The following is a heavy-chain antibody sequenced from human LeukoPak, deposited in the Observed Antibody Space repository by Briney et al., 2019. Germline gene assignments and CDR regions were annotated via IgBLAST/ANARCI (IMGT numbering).Heavy chain of an antibody. CDR2: ISSIGDNT. Sequence: PGGSLRLSCSASGFTFSGYAMHWVRQAPGKGLEYVSAISSIGDNTYYADSVKGRFTISRDDSKTTLYLQMNSLKTEDTAVYYCITPSREGNFDYWGQGTLVTVSS. CDR3: ITPSREGNFDY. J-gene: IGHJ4*02. CDR1: GFTFSGYA. D-gene: IGHD3-10*01. V-gene: IGHV3-64*04.